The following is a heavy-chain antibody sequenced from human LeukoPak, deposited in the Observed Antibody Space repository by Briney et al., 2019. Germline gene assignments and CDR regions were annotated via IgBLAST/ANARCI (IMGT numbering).Heavy chain of an antibody. D-gene: IGHD4-17*01. CDR1: GFTFSSYA. V-gene: IGHV3-23*01. CDR3: ARGGRHDYGDSPFDY. J-gene: IGHJ4*02. CDR2: ISGSGGST. Sequence: GGSLRLSCAASGFTFSSYAMSWVRQAPGKGLEWVSAISGSGGSTYYADSVKGRFTISRDNSKNTLYLQMNSLRAEDTAVYYCARGGRHDYGDSPFDYWGQGTLVTVSS.